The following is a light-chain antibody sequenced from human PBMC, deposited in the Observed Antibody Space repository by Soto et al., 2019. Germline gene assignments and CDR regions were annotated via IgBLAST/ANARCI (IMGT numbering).Light chain of an antibody. CDR2: DNN. V-gene: IGLV1-51*01. Sequence: QSVLTQPPSVSAAPGQKVTISCSESSSNIGNNFVSWYQQVPGTAPKLLIYDNNKRPSGIPDRFSGSKSGTSATLGITGLQTGDEAGYYCGTWDTSLSTPYVFGTGTQVTVL. CDR3: GTWDTSLSTPYV. J-gene: IGLJ1*01. CDR1: SSNIGNNF.